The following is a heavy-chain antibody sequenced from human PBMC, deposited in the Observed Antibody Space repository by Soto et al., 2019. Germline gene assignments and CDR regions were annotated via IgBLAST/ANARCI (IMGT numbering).Heavy chain of an antibody. J-gene: IGHJ4*02. CDR3: AKSPHCSGGSCYPNRY. D-gene: IGHD2-15*01. Sequence: GALSLSCAASGFTFSSYAMSWVRQAPGKGLEWVSAISGSGGSTYYADSVKGRFTISRDNSKNTLYLQMNSLRAEDTAVYYCAKSPHCSGGSCYPNRYWGQGTLVTVSS. CDR1: GFTFSSYA. CDR2: ISGSGGST. V-gene: IGHV3-23*01.